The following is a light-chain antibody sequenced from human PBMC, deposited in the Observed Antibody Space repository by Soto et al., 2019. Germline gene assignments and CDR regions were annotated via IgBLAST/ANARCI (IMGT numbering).Light chain of an antibody. CDR2: GAS. J-gene: IGKJ1*01. V-gene: IGKV3-20*01. CDR3: QQYLSSRT. Sequence: EIVLTQSPGTLSLSPGERATLSCRASQSVSSSYLAWYQRKPGQAPRLVIYGASSRATGIPDRFSGSGSGTDFTLTINGVEPEDFAVYYCQQYLSSRTFGQGTKVDIK. CDR1: QSVSSSY.